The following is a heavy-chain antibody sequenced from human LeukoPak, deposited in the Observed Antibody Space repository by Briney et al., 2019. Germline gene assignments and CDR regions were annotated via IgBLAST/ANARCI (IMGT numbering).Heavy chain of an antibody. CDR3: AKQSYARSLGE. CDR1: GFPFSDFS. CDR2: TNSGGATT. J-gene: IGHJ4*02. V-gene: IGHV3-23*01. Sequence: GGSLRLSCATSGFPFSDFSMTWVRQAPGKGLEWISTTNSGGATTYYAESVKGRFTISRDNFKNALYLQMSSLRVEDTAIYYCAKQSYARSLGEGGPGTLVTVSS. D-gene: IGHD3-10*02.